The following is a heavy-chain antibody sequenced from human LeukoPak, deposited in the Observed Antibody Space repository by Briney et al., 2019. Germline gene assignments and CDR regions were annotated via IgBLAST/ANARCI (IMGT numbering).Heavy chain of an antibody. D-gene: IGHD3-3*01. Sequence: GRSLRLSCAASGFTFSSYGMHWVRQAPGKGLEWVAVISYDGSNKYYADSVKGRFTISRDNSKNTLYLQMNNLRAEDTAVYYCARGQRAHVEWSSYMDVWGKGTTVTVSS. CDR2: ISYDGSNK. CDR1: GFTFSSYG. V-gene: IGHV3-30*03. CDR3: ARGQRAHVEWSSYMDV. J-gene: IGHJ6*03.